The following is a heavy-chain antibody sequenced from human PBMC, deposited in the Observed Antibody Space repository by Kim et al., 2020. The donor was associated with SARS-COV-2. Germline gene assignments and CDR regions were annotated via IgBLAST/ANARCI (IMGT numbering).Heavy chain of an antibody. J-gene: IGHJ3*02. CDR2: ISAYNGNT. D-gene: IGHD3-22*01. Sequence: ASVKVSCKASGYTFTSYGISWVRQAPGQGLEWMGWISAYNGNTNYAQKLQGRVTMTTDTSTSTAYMELRSLRSDDTAVYYCARDLFEDYDSSGYPRVDAFDIWGQGTMVTVSS. CDR3: ARDLFEDYDSSGYPRVDAFDI. V-gene: IGHV1-18*01. CDR1: GYTFTSYG.